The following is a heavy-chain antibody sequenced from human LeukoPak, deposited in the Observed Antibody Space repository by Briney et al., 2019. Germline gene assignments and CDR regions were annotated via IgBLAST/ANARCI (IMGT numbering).Heavy chain of an antibody. V-gene: IGHV4-39*07. J-gene: IGHJ4*02. CDR1: GGSISSSSYY. CDR3: ARGTSLAVANDY. D-gene: IGHD6-19*01. CDR2: IYYSGST. Sequence: SETLSLTCTVSGGSISSSSYYWGWIRQPPGKGLEWIGSIYYSGSTYYNPSLKSRVTISVDTSKNQFSLKLSSVTAADTAVYYCARGTSLAVANDYWGQGTLVTVSS.